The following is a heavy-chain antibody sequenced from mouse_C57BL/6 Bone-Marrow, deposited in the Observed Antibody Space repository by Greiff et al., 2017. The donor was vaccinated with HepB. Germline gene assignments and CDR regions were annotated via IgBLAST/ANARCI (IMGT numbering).Heavy chain of an antibody. CDR1: GFTFSDFY. CDR3: ARDDQLAHAMDY. CDR2: SRNKANDYTT. V-gene: IGHV7-1*01. Sequence: EVKLVESGGGLVQSGRSLRLSCATSGFTFSDFYMEWVRQAPGKGLEWIAASRNKANDYTTEYSASVKGRFIVSRDTSQSILYLQMNALRAEDTAIYYCARDDQLAHAMDYWGQGTSVTVSS. J-gene: IGHJ4*01. D-gene: IGHD4-1*02.